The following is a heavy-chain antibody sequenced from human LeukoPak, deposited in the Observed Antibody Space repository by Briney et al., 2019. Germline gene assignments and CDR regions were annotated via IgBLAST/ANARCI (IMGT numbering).Heavy chain of an antibody. V-gene: IGHV4-39*07. Sequence: SETLSLTCTVSGGSISSSSHYWGWIRQPPGKGLEWIGSIYYSGSTYYNPSLKSRVTISVDTSKNQFSLKLSSVTAADTAVYYCAVGATNNWFDPWGQGTLVTVSS. D-gene: IGHD1-26*01. CDR2: IYYSGST. CDR3: AVGATNNWFDP. J-gene: IGHJ5*02. CDR1: GGSISSSSHY.